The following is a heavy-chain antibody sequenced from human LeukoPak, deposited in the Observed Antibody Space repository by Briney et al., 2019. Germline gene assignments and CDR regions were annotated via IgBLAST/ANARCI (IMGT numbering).Heavy chain of an antibody. CDR1: GGTFSSYA. CDR2: INPNSGGT. D-gene: IGHD1-14*01. J-gene: IGHJ4*02. Sequence: RRASVKVSCKASGGTFSSYAISWVRQAPGQGLEWMGRINPNSGGTNYVQKFQGRVTMTRDTSISTAYMELSRLRSDDTAVYYCAGYKYYFDYWGQGTLVTVSS. V-gene: IGHV1-2*06. CDR3: AGYKYYFDY.